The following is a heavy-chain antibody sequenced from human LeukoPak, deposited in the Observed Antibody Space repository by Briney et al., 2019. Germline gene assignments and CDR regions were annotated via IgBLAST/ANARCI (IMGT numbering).Heavy chain of an antibody. CDR2: ISSSSSTI. CDR3: ARQSRPGYFDY. J-gene: IGHJ4*02. V-gene: IGHV3-48*01. CDR1: GFIFSTYS. Sequence: GGSLRLSCEASGFIFSTYSMNWVRQAPGKGLEWLSYISSSSSTIYYADSVKGRFTISRDNAKNSLSLQMNSLRAEDTAVFYCARQSRPGYFDYWGQGTLVTVSS.